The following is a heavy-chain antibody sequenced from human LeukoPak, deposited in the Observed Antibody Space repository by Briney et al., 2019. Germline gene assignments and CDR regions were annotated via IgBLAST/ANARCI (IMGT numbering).Heavy chain of an antibody. CDR3: AREDSSSWSPTDV. V-gene: IGHV3-21*01. Sequence: GGSLRLSRAASGFTFSSYSMNWVRQAPGKGLEWVSSISSSSSYIYYADSVKGRFTISRDNAKNSLYLQMNSLRAEDTAVYYCAREDSSSWSPTDVWGQGTTVTVSS. D-gene: IGHD6-13*01. CDR2: ISSSSSYI. CDR1: GFTFSSYS. J-gene: IGHJ6*02.